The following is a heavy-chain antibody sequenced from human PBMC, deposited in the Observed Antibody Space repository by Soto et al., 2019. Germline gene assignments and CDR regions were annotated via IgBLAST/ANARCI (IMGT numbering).Heavy chain of an antibody. Sequence: QVQLVQSGAEVKKPGASVKVSCRASGYTFTSYEINWVRQAPGQGLEWMGWMNPYNGNTAYAQNFQGRVSMTRNTSISTAYMELSSLRSDDTALYYGARGPGDLGYFDYWGQGALVTVSS. CDR3: ARGPGDLGYFDY. CDR2: MNPYNGNT. CDR1: GYTFTSYE. J-gene: IGHJ4*02. V-gene: IGHV1-8*02. D-gene: IGHD3-10*01.